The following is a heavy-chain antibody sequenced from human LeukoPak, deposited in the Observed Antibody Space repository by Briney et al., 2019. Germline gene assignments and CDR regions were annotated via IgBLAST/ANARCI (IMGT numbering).Heavy chain of an antibody. J-gene: IGHJ4*02. Sequence: SGGSLRLSSAASGFTFSSYAMHWVRQAPGKGLEYVSAISSNGGSTYYANSVKGRFTISRDNSKNTLYLQMGSLRAVDMAVYYCARGKHTYDSSGYPNYFDYWGQGTLVTVSS. D-gene: IGHD3-22*01. CDR1: GFTFSSYA. CDR3: ARGKHTYDSSGYPNYFDY. CDR2: ISSNGGST. V-gene: IGHV3-64*01.